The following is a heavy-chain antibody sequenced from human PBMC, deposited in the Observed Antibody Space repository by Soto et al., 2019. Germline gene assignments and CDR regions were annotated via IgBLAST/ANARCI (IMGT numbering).Heavy chain of an antibody. V-gene: IGHV1-24*01. D-gene: IGHD3-3*01. Sequence: GASVKVSCKASGGTFSSYTISWVRQAPGKGLEWMGGFDPEDGETIYAQKFQGRVTMTEDTSTDTAYMELSSLRSEDTAVYYCATGGFGRITIFGVAPPPRFDPWGQGTLVTVSS. CDR2: FDPEDGET. CDR3: ATGGFGRITIFGVAPPPRFDP. J-gene: IGHJ5*02. CDR1: GGTFSSYT.